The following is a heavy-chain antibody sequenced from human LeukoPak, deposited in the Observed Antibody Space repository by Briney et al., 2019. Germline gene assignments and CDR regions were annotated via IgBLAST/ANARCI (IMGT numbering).Heavy chain of an antibody. J-gene: IGHJ6*03. CDR2: INHSGST. CDR3: ARDRSGLYMDV. Sequence: SETLSLTCAVYGGSFSGYYWSWIRQPPGKGLEWIGEINHSGSTNYNPSLKSRVTISVDTSKNQFSLKLSSVTAADTAVYYCARDRSGLYMDVWGKGTTVTVSS. CDR1: GGSFSGYY. V-gene: IGHV4-34*01.